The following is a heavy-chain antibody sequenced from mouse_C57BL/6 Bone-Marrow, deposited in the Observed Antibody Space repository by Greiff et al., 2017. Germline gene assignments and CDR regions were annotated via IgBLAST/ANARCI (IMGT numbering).Heavy chain of an antibody. V-gene: IGHV1-81*01. CDR2: IYPRSGNT. CDR3: ARSPYYYGSSYGGY. CDR1: GYTFTSYG. Sequence: VQLQQSGAELARPGASVKLSCKASGYTFTSYGISWVKQRTGQGLEWIGEIYPRSGNTSYNAKFKGKAKLTADKAASTAYMELRSLTSEDSAVYFCARSPYYYGSSYGGYWGQGTTLTVSS. D-gene: IGHD1-1*01. J-gene: IGHJ2*01.